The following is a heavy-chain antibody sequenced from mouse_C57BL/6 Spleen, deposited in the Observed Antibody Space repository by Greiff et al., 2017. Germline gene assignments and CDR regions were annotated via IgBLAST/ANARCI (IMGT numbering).Heavy chain of an antibody. CDR1: GFTFSDYG. CDR2: ISSGSSTI. D-gene: IGHD1-1*01. Sequence: EVKLVESGGGLVKPGGSLKLSCAASGFTFSDYGMHWVRQAPEKGLEWVAYISSGSSTIYYADTVKGCVTISRDKSKNTLCLQMTSLRSEDTAMYYCASDTSAYFCYWGKGTTLSVSS. J-gene: IGHJ2*01. V-gene: IGHV5-17*01. CDR3: ASDTSAYFCY.